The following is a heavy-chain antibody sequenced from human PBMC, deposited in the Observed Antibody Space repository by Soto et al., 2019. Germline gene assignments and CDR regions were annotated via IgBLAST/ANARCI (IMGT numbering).Heavy chain of an antibody. Sequence: SETLSLTCAVYGGSFSGYYWSWIRQPPGKGLEWIGEINHSGSTNYNPFLKSRVTISVDTSKNQFSLKLSSVTAADTAVYYCARVSIKRGYAYGILYYYYMDVWGKGTTVTVSS. V-gene: IGHV4-34*01. CDR3: ARVSIKRGYAYGILYYYYMDV. CDR2: INHSGST. CDR1: GGSFSGYY. J-gene: IGHJ6*03. D-gene: IGHD5-12*01.